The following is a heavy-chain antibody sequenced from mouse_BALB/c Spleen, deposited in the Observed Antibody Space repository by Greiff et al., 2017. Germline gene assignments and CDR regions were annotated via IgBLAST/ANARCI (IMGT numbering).Heavy chain of an antibody. V-gene: IGHV1-14*01. CDR2: INPYNDGT. CDR3: ARDGITTVGAGDY. CDR1: GYTFTSYV. D-gene: IGHD1-1*01. Sequence: VHVKQSGPELVKPGASVKMSCKASGYTFTSYVMHWVKQKPGQGLEWIGYINPYNDGTKYNEKFKGKATLTSDKSSSTAYMELSSLTSEDSAVYYCARDGITTVGAGDYWGQGTTLTVSS. J-gene: IGHJ2*01.